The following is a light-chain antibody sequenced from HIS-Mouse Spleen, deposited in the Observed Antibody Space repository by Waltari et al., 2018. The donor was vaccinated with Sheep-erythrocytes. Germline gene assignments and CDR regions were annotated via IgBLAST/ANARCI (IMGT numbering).Light chain of an antibody. CDR2: WAS. Sequence: DIVMTQSPDSLAVSLGERATINCKSSQSVLYSSNNKNYLAWYQQKPGQPPKLLIYWASTRESGVPDRLSGSGSGTDFTLTISSLQAEDVAVYYCQQYYSTRTFGGGTKVEIK. CDR1: QSVLYSSNNKNY. J-gene: IGKJ4*01. V-gene: IGKV4-1*01. CDR3: QQYYSTRT.